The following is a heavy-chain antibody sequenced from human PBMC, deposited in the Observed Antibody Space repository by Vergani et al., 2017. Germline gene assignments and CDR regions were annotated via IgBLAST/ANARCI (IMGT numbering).Heavy chain of an antibody. V-gene: IGHV4-61*02. Sequence: QVQLQESGPGLVKPSQTLSLTCTVSGGSISSGSYYWSWIRQPAGKGLEWIGRIYTSGSTNYNPSLKSRVTISVDTSKNQFSLKLSSVTAADTAVYYCARGGRGRGFDPWGQGTLVTVSS. CDR3: ARGGRGRGFDP. CDR2: IYTSGST. CDR1: GGSISSGSYY. J-gene: IGHJ5*02. D-gene: IGHD2-15*01.